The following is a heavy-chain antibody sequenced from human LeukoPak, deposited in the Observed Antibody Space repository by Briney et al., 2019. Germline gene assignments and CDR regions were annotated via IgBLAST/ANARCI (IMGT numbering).Heavy chain of an antibody. J-gene: IGHJ4*02. CDR2: IKQDGYEK. D-gene: IGHD1-26*01. V-gene: IGHV3-7*01. CDR3: ARDKIVGPTTLDY. Sequence: GGSLRLSCAASGFTFSSYWMSWIRQTPEKGLEWVANIKQDGYEKYYVDSVKGRFTISRDNAKNSLYLQMNSLRADDTAVYYCARDKIVGPTTLDYWGQGTLVTVSS. CDR1: GFTFSSYW.